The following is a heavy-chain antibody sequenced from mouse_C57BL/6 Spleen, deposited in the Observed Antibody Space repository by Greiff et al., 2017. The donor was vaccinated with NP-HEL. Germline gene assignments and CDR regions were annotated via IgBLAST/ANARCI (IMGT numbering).Heavy chain of an antibody. V-gene: IGHV1-52*01. J-gene: IGHJ1*03. CDR2: IDPSDSET. CDR3: ARGGDYDGYWYFDV. Sequence: VQLQQPGAELVRPGSSVKLSCKASGYTFTSYWMHWVKQRPIQGLEWIGNIDPSDSETHYNQKFKDKATLTVDKSSSTAYMQLSSLTSEDSAVYYCARGGDYDGYWYFDVWGTGTTVTVSS. CDR1: GYTFTSYW. D-gene: IGHD2-4*01.